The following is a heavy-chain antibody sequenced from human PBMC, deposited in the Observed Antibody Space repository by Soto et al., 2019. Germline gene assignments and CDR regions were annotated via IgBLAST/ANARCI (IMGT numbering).Heavy chain of an antibody. CDR2: IYHSGST. CDR3: ARHSPDFDWLSQFDY. CDR1: GVSISSGAYS. J-gene: IGHJ4*02. D-gene: IGHD3-9*01. V-gene: IGHV4-30-2*01. Sequence: SETLSLTCTVSGVSISSGAYSWSWIRQPPGKGLEWVGYIYHSGSTYYNPSLKSRVTISVDRSKNRFSLKLSSVTAADTAVYYCARHSPDFDWLSQFDYWGQGTLVTVSS.